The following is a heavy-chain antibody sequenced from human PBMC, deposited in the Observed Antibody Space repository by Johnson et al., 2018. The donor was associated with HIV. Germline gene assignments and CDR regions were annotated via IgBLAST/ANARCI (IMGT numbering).Heavy chain of an antibody. D-gene: IGHD4-17*01. CDR1: GFSFNSYW. CDR3: ARELEFGDLRKNDAFYI. Sequence: MQLVESGGGLVQPGGSLRLSCAASGFSFNSYWMSWVRQVPGKGLEFVANIKEDESEKSYVESVKGRFTISRDNSKNTLYLQMNSLRAEDTAVYYCARELEFGDLRKNDAFYIWGQGTMVTVSS. J-gene: IGHJ3*02. V-gene: IGHV3-7*01. CDR2: IKEDESEK.